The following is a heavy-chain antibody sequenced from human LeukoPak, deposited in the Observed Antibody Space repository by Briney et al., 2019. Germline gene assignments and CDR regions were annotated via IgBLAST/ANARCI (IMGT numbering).Heavy chain of an antibody. CDR1: GGSISSTSYY. CDR2: IYYSGST. CDR3: ARLPPRYDSDYYYGMDV. V-gene: IGHV4-39*01. D-gene: IGHD5-12*01. J-gene: IGHJ6*02. Sequence: PSETLSLTCTVSGGSISSTSYYWGWIRQPPGKGLEWIGSIYYSGSTYYNPSLKSRVTISVDTSKNQFSLKLSSVTAADTAVYYCARLPPRYDSDYYYGMDVWGQGTTVTVSS.